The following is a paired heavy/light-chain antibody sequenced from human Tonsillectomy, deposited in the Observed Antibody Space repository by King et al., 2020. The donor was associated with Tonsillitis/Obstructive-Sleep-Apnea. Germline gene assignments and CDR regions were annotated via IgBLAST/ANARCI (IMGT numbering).Heavy chain of an antibody. CDR3: ARTRITIAGPGYYAMDV. D-gene: IGHD3-3*01. J-gene: IGHJ6*02. Sequence: QLHLQESGPGLVKPSETLSLTCTVSGGSISSRISYWGWIRQSPGKGLEWIGSMFHSGNTYYNPSLKSRLTISVDTSSNQVSLRLSSVTAADTAVYYCARTRITIAGPGYYAMDVWGQGTTVIVSS. CDR2: MFHSGNT. V-gene: IGHV4-39*01. CDR1: GGSISSRISY.
Light chain of an antibody. V-gene: IGLV2-23*02. CDR3: CAYAGRTIWL. CDR1: DSDIGSYNF. Sequence: QSALTQPASVSGSPGQSITISCSGADSDIGSYNFVSWYQQHPGKAPKLIISEVSQRPSGVSNRFSGSKSGKTASLTISGLQAEDEAQYYCCAYAGRTIWLFGGGTYLTVL. J-gene: IGLJ3*02. CDR2: EVS.